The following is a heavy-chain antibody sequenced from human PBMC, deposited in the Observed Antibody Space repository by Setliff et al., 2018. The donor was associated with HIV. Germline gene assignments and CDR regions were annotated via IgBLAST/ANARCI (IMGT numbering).Heavy chain of an antibody. V-gene: IGHV4-59*01. Sequence: PSETLSLTCTVSGGSISSSYWTWTRQPPGKGLEWIGYIYIYNSGSTNYNPSLTSRVTISVDTSRNQFSLKLTSVTAADTAIYYCARGVNFDYWGQGTQVTVSS. J-gene: IGHJ4*02. CDR3: ARGVNFDY. CDR2: IYIYNSGST. D-gene: IGHD3-3*01. CDR1: GGSISSSY.